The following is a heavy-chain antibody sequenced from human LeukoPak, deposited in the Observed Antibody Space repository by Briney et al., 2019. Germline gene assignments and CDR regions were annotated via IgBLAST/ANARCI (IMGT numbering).Heavy chain of an antibody. V-gene: IGHV3-66*01. CDR1: GFTVSSNY. Sequence: GGSLRLSCAASGFTVSSNYMSWVRQAPGKGLEWVSVIYSGGSTYYTDSGKGRFTISRDNSKNTLYLQMNSLRAEDTAVYYCARDAHSSGWYWNFDYWGQGTLVTVSS. D-gene: IGHD6-19*01. CDR3: ARDAHSSGWYWNFDY. J-gene: IGHJ4*02. CDR2: IYSGGST.